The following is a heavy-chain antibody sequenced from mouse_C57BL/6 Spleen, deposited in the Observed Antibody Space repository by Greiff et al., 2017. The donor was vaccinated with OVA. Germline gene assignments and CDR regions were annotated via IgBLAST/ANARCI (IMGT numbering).Heavy chain of an antibody. Sequence: VQLQQPGAELVKPGASVKLSCKASGYTFTSYWMQWVKQRPGQGLEWIGEIDPSDSYTNYNQKFKGKATLTVDTSSSTAYMQLSSLTSEDSAVYYCARNDQFAYWGQGTLVTVSA. CDR2: IDPSDSYT. CDR1: GYTFTSYW. V-gene: IGHV1-50*01. CDR3: ARNDQFAY. J-gene: IGHJ3*01.